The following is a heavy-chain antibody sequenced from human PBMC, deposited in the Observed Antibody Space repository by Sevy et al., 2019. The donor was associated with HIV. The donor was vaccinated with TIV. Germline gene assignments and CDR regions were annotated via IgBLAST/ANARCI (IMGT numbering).Heavy chain of an antibody. CDR3: ARGGDTAMVHDAFDI. CDR1: GYTFTSYY. Sequence: ASVKVSCKASGYTFTSYYMHWVRQAPGQGLEWMGIINPSGGSTSYAQNFQGRVTMTRDTSTSTVYMELSSLRSEDTAVYYCARGGDTAMVHDAFDIWGQGTMVTVSS. J-gene: IGHJ3*02. D-gene: IGHD5-18*01. V-gene: IGHV1-46*01. CDR2: INPSGGST.